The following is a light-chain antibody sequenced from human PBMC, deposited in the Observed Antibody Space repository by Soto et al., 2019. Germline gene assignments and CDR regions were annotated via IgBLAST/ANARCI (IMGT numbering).Light chain of an antibody. CDR2: AAS. CDR1: HDIGSD. J-gene: IGKJ3*01. V-gene: IGKV1-17*01. Sequence: DIQMTQSPSSLSASVGDRVTITCRTSHDIGSDLGWFQQKPGKAPKRLIYAASTLQSGVPSRFSGSRSGTEFTLTISSLQPEDFATYYCLQHNSYPFTFGPGTKVDIK. CDR3: LQHNSYPFT.